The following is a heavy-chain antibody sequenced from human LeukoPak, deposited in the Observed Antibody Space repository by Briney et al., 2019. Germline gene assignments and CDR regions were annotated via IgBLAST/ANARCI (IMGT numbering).Heavy chain of an antibody. D-gene: IGHD6-13*01. V-gene: IGHV3-23*01. CDR3: APSFPAAAAL. J-gene: IGHJ4*02. CDR1: GFAFSSQA. CDR2: ISGSGGST. Sequence: GGSLRLSCAASGFAFSSQAMGWVRQAPGKGLEWVSAISGSGGSTYYADSVKGRFTISRDNSKNTLYLQMNSLRAEDTAVYYCAPSFPAAAALWGQGTLVTVSS.